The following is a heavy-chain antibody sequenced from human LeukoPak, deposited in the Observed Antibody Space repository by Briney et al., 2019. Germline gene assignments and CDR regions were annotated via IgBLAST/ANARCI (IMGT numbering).Heavy chain of an antibody. V-gene: IGHV3-11*01. CDR1: GVTFSDYY. J-gene: IGHJ4*02. Sequence: GSLRLSCAASGVTFSDYYMSWIRQAPGKGLEWISYAGSSGSPMNYADSVKGRFTFSKDNAKNSLYLQMNSLRAEDTAMYYCARTGFDLWSGYYGARYFFDYWGQGTLVTVSS. D-gene: IGHD3-3*01. CDR3: ARTGFDLWSGYYGARYFFDY. CDR2: AGSSGSPM.